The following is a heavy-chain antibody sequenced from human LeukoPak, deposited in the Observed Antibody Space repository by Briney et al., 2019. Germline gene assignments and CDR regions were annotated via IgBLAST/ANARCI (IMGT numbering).Heavy chain of an antibody. CDR3: ARGAYSNYYFDY. Sequence: PGGSLRLSCAASGFTFSSYAMHWVRQAPGKGLEYVSAISSNGGITYYANSVKGRFTISRDNSKNTLYLQMGSLRAEDMAVYYCARGAYSNYYFDYWGQGTLVTVSS. J-gene: IGHJ4*02. V-gene: IGHV3-64*01. CDR1: GFTFSSYA. D-gene: IGHD2-21*01. CDR2: ISSNGGIT.